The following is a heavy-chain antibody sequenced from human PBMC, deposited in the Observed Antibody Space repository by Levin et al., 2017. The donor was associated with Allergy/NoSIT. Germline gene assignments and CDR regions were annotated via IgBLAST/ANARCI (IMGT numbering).Heavy chain of an antibody. CDR1: GFTFSSYS. CDR2: ISSSSSYI. V-gene: IGHV3-21*01. Sequence: GGSLRLSCAASGFTFSSYSMNWVRQAPGKGLEWVSSISSSSSYIYYADSVKGRFTISRDNAKNSLYLQMNSLRAEDTAVYYCAREGPLLSAFDIWGQGTMVTVSS. J-gene: IGHJ3*02. D-gene: IGHD2-15*01. CDR3: AREGPLLSAFDI.